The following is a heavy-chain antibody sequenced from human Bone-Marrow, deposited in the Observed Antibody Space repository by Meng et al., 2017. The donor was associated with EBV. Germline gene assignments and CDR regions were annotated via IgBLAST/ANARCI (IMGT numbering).Heavy chain of an antibody. D-gene: IGHD2-2*01. CDR3: ARDQDLVVPAAYFDY. J-gene: IGHJ4*02. V-gene: IGHV3-11*01. CDR1: GFTFSDYY. Sequence: QGQLVEAGGGLVKPGGSLRLSCAASGFTFSDYYMSWIRQAPGKGLEWVSYISSSGSTIYYADSVKGRFTISRDNAKNSLYLQMNSLRAEDTAVYYCARDQDLVVPAAYFDYWGQGTLVTVSS. CDR2: ISSSGSTI.